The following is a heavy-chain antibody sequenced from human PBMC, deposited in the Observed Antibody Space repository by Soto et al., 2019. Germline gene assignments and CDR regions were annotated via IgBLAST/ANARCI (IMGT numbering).Heavy chain of an antibody. J-gene: IGHJ6*02. D-gene: IGHD5-12*01. CDR3: AKDQYSGYDYVWYGMDV. CDR1: GFTFSSYT. Sequence: VGSLRLSCTASGFTFSSYTMHWVRQAPGKGLEWVAVISYDGSNKYYADSVKGRFTISRDNSKNTLYLQMNSLRAEDTAVYYCAKDQYSGYDYVWYGMDVWGQGTTVTVS. V-gene: IGHV3-30*04. CDR2: ISYDGSNK.